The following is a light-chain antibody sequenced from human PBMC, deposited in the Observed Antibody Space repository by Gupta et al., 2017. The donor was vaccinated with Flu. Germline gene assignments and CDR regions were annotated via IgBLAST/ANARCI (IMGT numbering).Light chain of an antibody. J-gene: IGKJ2*03. Sequence: DIQMTQSPSSLSASVGDRVTITCQASQDISDYLNWYQQKPGKAPKLLIYDASNLETGVPSRFSGSGTGTVFTFTISSLKPEDIATYYCQQYDNLLQNSFGQGPSWTSN. CDR1: QDISDY. V-gene: IGKV1-33*01. CDR2: DAS. CDR3: QQYDNLLQNS.